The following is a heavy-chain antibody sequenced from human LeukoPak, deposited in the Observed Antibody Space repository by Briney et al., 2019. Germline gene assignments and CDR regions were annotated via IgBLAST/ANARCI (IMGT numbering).Heavy chain of an antibody. D-gene: IGHD5-24*01. CDR1: GFTFSTYT. Sequence: GGSLRLSCAASGFTFSTYTMIWVRQAPGKGLEWVSSISSRSTFILYADSVKGRFTISRDNAKNSLSLQMNSLRAEDTAVYYCARAGKGGDGYNSDYWGQGTLVTVSS. CDR2: ISSRSTFI. J-gene: IGHJ4*02. CDR3: ARAGKGGDGYNSDY. V-gene: IGHV3-21*01.